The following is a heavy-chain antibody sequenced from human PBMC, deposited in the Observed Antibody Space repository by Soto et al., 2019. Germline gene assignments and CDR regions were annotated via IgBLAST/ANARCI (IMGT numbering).Heavy chain of an antibody. CDR1: GFTFSSYG. CDR2: ISYDGSNK. D-gene: IGHD6-19*01. V-gene: IGHV3-30*18. J-gene: IGHJ6*02. Sequence: QVQLVESGGGVVQPGRSLRLSCAASGFTFSSYGMHWVRQAPGKGVEWVAVISYDGSNKYYADSVKGRFTISRDNSKNTLYLQMSSLRAEDTAVYYCVKDGSSGWPYYYGLDVWGQGTTVTVSS. CDR3: VKDGSSGWPYYYGLDV.